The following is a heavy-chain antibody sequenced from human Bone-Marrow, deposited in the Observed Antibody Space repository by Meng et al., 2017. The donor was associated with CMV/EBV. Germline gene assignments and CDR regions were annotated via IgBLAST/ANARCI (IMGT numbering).Heavy chain of an antibody. Sequence: GESRKISCAASGFTFNNYAMSWVRQAPGKGLEWVSGIGSTGIDTHNADSVKGRFTISRDNSKNTLYLQMNSLRVEDTALYYCARPGLAVAGTRWFDTLGQGTLVTVSS. J-gene: IGHJ5*02. V-gene: IGHV3-23*01. CDR3: ARPGLAVAGTRWFDT. CDR2: IGSTGIDT. D-gene: IGHD6-19*01. CDR1: GFTFNNYA.